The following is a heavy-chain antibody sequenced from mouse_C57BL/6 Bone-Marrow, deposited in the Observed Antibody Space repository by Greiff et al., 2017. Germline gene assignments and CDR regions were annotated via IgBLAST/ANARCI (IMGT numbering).Heavy chain of an antibody. Sequence: EVMLVESGGDLVKPGGSLKLSCAASGFTFSSYGMSWVRQTPDKRLEWVATISSGGSYTYYPDSVKGRFTISRDNAKNTLYLQKSHLKSEDTAMYYCARYGSSSFAYWGQGTRVTVSA. V-gene: IGHV5-6*02. CDR2: ISSGGSYT. CDR3: ARYGSSSFAY. J-gene: IGHJ3*01. CDR1: GFTFSSYG. D-gene: IGHD1-1*01.